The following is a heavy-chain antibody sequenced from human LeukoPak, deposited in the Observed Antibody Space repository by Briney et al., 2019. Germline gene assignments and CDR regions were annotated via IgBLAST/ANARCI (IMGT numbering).Heavy chain of an antibody. J-gene: IGHJ4*02. D-gene: IGHD3-3*01. CDR2: ISSSGSTI. CDR3: ARAPTTYYDFWSGYYTPYYFDY. CDR1: GFTFSDYY. V-gene: IGHV3-11*01. Sequence: GGSLRLSCAASGFTFSDYYMSWLRQAPGKGLEWVSYISSSGSTIYYADSVKGRFTISRDNAKNSLYLQMNSLRAEDTAVYYCARAPTTYYDFWSGYYTPYYFDYWGQGTLVTVSS.